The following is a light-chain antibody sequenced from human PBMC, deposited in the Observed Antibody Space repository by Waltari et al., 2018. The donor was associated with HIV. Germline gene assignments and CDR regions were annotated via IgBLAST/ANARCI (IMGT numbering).Light chain of an antibody. CDR1: SLRSYY. Sequence: SSELTQDPAVSVVLGQTVRITCQGDSLRSYYASWYQQKPGQAPVLVIYGKNTRPSGIPDRFSAPSSGTTASLTISGAQAEDEADYYCNSRDTSGNHQVFGGGTTLTVL. CDR2: GKN. J-gene: IGLJ2*01. V-gene: IGLV3-19*01. CDR3: NSRDTSGNHQV.